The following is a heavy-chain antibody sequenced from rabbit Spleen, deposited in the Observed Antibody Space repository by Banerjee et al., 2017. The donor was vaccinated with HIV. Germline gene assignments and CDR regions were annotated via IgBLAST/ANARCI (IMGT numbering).Heavy chain of an antibody. CDR3: ARGEHFSVGFSAFAIYLDL. D-gene: IGHD6-1*01. V-gene: IGHV1S45*01. J-gene: IGHJ3*01. CDR2: IAGGTSAFT. CDR1: GFSFSNNSW. Sequence: QEQLVESGGGLVQPEGSLTLTCKASGFSFSNNSWLCWVRQAPGTGLEWIACIAGGTSAFTYSATWAKGRFTVSKSTSLNTVTLQMTSLTAADTATYFCARGEHFSVGFSAFAIYLDLWGQGTLVTVS.